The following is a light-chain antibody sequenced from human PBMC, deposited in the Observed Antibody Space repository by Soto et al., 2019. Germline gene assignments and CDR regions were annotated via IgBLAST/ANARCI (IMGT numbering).Light chain of an antibody. CDR3: CSYAGGPYV. CDR2: DVT. J-gene: IGLJ1*01. CDR1: SSDVGGYNY. Sequence: QSALTQPRSVSGSPGQSVAIFCTGTSSDVGGYNYVSWYQQHPGKAPRVIIYDVTKRPSGVPDRFSGSKSGSTASLTISGLQAEDVADYYCCSYAGGPYVFGPGTRSPS. V-gene: IGLV2-11*01.